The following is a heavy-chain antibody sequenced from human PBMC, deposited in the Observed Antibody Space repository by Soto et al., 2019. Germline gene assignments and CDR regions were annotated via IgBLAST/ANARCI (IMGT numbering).Heavy chain of an antibody. V-gene: IGHV5-10-1*01. CDR3: ARHPDHYDRDY. J-gene: IGHJ4*02. Sequence: GESLKISCKASGYSFTNYWTSWIRQVPGKGLEWMGRIDPSDSYINYGPPFQGHVTISVDKSTSTLYLQWGSLRASDTAIYYCARHPDHYDRDYWGQGTLVTVSS. D-gene: IGHD3-22*01. CDR2: IDPSDSYI. CDR1: GYSFTNYW.